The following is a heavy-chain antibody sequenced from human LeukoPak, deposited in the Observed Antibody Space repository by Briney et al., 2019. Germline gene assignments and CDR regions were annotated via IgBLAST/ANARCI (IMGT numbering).Heavy chain of an antibody. Sequence: SETLSPTCTVSGGSISSSSYYWGWIRQPPGKGLEWIGTIYYTGTTYCNPSLKSRVTISVDTSKNQFSLKLSSVTAANTAVYYCARAGWEGAFDIWGQGTMVTVSS. CDR3: ARAGWEGAFDI. CDR2: IYYTGTT. D-gene: IGHD1-26*01. J-gene: IGHJ3*02. CDR1: GGSISSSSYY. V-gene: IGHV4-39*07.